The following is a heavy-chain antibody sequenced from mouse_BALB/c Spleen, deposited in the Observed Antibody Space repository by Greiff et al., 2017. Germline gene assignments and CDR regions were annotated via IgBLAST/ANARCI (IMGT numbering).Heavy chain of an antibody. D-gene: IGHD3-2*01. CDR2: IYPGSGST. J-gene: IGHJ3*01. V-gene: IGHV1S22*01. CDR3: ARATARAGWFDD. CDR1: GYTFTSYW. Sequence: LQQPGSELVRPGASVKLSCKASGYTFTSYWMHWVKQRHGQGLEWIGNIYPGSGSTNYDEKFKGKGTLTVDTSSSTAYMHLSSLTSEDSAVYYCARATARAGWFDDWGQGTLVTVSA.